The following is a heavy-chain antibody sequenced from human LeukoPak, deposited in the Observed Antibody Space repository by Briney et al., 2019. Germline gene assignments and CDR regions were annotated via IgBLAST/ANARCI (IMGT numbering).Heavy chain of an antibody. CDR2: ISYDGSNK. J-gene: IGHJ4*02. D-gene: IGHD3-10*01. V-gene: IGHV3-30*18. CDR1: GFTFSTFG. Sequence: GGSLRLSCAASGFTFSTFGMHWVRQAPGKGLEWVAVISYDGSNKYYADSVKGRFTISRDNSKNTLYLQMNSLRIEDTAVYYCAKDFIWFGELSPFDYWGQGTLVTVSS. CDR3: AKDFIWFGELSPFDY.